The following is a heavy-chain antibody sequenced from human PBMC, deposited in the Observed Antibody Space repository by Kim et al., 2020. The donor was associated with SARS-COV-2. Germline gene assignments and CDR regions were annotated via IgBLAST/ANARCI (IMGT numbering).Heavy chain of an antibody. Sequence: GGSLRLSCAASGFTFSSYGMHWVRQAPGKGLEWVAVISYDGSNKYYADSVKGRFTISRDNSKNTLYLQMNSLRAEDTAVYYCAKCYYGGNFLGDYGMDVWGQGTTVTVSS. CDR3: AKCYYGGNFLGDYGMDV. CDR2: ISYDGSNK. V-gene: IGHV3-30*18. J-gene: IGHJ6*02. CDR1: GFTFSSYG. D-gene: IGHD4-17*01.